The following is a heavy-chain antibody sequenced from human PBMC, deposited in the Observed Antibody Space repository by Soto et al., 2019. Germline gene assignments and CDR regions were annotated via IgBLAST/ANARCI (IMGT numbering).Heavy chain of an antibody. J-gene: IGHJ4*02. CDR3: ERDWEWDDGYSVGGSS. V-gene: IGHV3-30-3*01. Sequence: QVQLVESGGGVVQPGRSLRLSCAASGFTFSSYAMHWVRQAPGKGLEWVAVISYDGSNKYYADSVKGRFTISRDNSKNTLYLQMNSLRAEDTAVYYCERDWEWDDGYSVGGSSGGQGTLVTVSS. CDR1: GFTFSSYA. CDR2: ISYDGSNK. D-gene: IGHD5-18*01.